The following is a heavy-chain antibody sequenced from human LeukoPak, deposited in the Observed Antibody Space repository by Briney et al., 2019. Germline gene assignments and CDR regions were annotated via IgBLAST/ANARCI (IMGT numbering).Heavy chain of an antibody. CDR2: ISYDGSNK. J-gene: IGHJ4*02. D-gene: IGHD3-16*01. CDR3: ARDRQYYDYVWGRYYFDY. Sequence: GGSLRLSCAVSGFTFSSYAMYWVRQAPGRGLEWVAVISYDGSNKYYADSVKGRFTISRDNSKNTLYLQMNSLRAEDTAVYYCARDRQYYDYVWGRYYFDYWGQGTLVTVSS. CDR1: GFTFSSYA. V-gene: IGHV3-30-3*01.